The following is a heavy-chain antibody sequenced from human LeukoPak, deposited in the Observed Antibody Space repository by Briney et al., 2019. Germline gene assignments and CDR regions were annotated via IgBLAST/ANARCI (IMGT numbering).Heavy chain of an antibody. CDR2: ISGSGTAT. Sequence: GGSLRLSCAASEFTFSNYAMTWVRQAPGKGLKWVSTISGSGTATYYADSVKGRFTISRDNSKNTLYLQMNGLRAEDTAVYYCARELQWELEHQVTTYFDYWGQGTLVTVSS. V-gene: IGHV3-23*01. D-gene: IGHD1-26*01. CDR3: ARELQWELEHQVTTYFDY. J-gene: IGHJ4*02. CDR1: EFTFSNYA.